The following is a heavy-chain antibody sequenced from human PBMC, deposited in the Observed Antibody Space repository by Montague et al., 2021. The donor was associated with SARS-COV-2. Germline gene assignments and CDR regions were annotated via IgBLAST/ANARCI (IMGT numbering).Heavy chain of an antibody. Sequence: CAISGDSVSSNSAAWNWIRQSPSRGLEWLGRTYYRSKWYNDYAVSVKSRITINPDTSKNQFSLQLNSVTAEDTAVYYCARELRRIIMIVDCRGFDYWGQGTLGTGSP. D-gene: IGHD3-22*01. CDR1: GDSVSSNSAA. CDR2: TYYRSKWYN. J-gene: IGHJ4*02. V-gene: IGHV6-1*01. CDR3: ARELRRIIMIVDCRGFDY.